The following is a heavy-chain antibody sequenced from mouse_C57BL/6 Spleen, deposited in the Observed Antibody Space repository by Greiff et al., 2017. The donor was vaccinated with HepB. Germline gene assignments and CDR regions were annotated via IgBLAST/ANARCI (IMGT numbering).Heavy chain of an antibody. CDR2: IHPNSGST. D-gene: IGHD1-1*01. J-gene: IGHJ2*01. CDR3: ASYGSSYVAFDY. V-gene: IGHV1-64*01. CDR1: GYTFTSYW. Sequence: QVQLQQPGAELVKPGASVKLSCKASGYTFTSYWMHWVKQRPGQGLEWIGMIHPNSGSTNYNEKFKSKATLTVDKSSSTAYMQLSSLTSKDSAVYYCASYGSSYVAFDYWGQGTTLTVSS.